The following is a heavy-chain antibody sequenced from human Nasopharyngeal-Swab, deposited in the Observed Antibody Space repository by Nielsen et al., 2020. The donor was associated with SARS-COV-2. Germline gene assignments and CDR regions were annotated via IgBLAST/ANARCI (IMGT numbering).Heavy chain of an antibody. J-gene: IGHJ6*02. D-gene: IGHD2-15*01. CDR2: LYTSGST. CDR3: AREDMWTLTSFYYALDV. V-gene: IGHV4-61*09. Sequence: SETLSLTCSVSGVSISSGSYYWSWIRQPAGKGLAWIGHLYTSGSTNYNPSLKSRVAISIDMSKNQFSLRLSSVTAADTAVYYCAREDMWTLTSFYYALDVWGQGTTVTVSS. CDR1: GVSISSGSYY.